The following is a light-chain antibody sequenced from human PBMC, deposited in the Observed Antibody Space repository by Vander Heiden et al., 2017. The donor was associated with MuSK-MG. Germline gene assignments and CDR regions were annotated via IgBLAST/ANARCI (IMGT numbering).Light chain of an antibody. CDR1: TSDIGSYNL. Sequence: SALTQPASVSGSPGQSITIPCAGSTSDIGSYNLVSWYQHHPGKALKLILYEGTKRPSGVSSRFSGSRSGNTASLTISGLQAEDEADYYCCTYTGTTTVYVFGTGTLVTGL. V-gene: IGLV2-23*01. J-gene: IGLJ1*01. CDR3: CTYTGTTTVYV. CDR2: EGT.